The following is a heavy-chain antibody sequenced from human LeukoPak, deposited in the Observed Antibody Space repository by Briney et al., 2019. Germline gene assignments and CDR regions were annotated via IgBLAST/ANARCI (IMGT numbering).Heavy chain of an antibody. V-gene: IGHV4-34*01. J-gene: IGHJ5*02. D-gene: IGHD1/OR15-1a*01. CDR3: ARGNKTEYDNWFDP. CDR1: GGSFSGYW. Sequence: PSETLSLTCAVYGGSFSGYWWSWIRQPPGRGLEWIGEIHHSGSTIYNPSLKGRLSISLDTSKSHFSLKLSSVTAADTAVYYCARGNKTEYDNWFDPWGQGTLVTVSS. CDR2: IHHSGST.